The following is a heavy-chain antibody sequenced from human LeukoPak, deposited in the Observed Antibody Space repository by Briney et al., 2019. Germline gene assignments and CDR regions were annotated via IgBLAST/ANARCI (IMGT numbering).Heavy chain of an antibody. CDR2: ISYDGSNK. Sequence: HPGRSLRLSCAASGFTFSSYAMHWVRQAPGKGLEWVAVISYDGSNKYYADSVKGRFTISRDNAKNSLYLQMNSLRAEDTAVYYCAREVYYFDSSAYHFDYWGQGTLVTVSS. D-gene: IGHD3-22*01. CDR1: GFTFSSYA. CDR3: AREVYYFDSSAYHFDY. V-gene: IGHV3-30-3*01. J-gene: IGHJ4*02.